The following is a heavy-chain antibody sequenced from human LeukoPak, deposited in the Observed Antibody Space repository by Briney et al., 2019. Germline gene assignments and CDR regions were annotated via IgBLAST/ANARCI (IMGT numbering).Heavy chain of an antibody. CDR1: GGSITGYY. CDR2: IHYSGST. V-gene: IGHV4-59*08. J-gene: IGHJ1*01. CDR3: ARQSDDLGYFQH. D-gene: IGHD3-16*01. Sequence: ASETLSLTCTVSGGSITGYYWSWIRQPPRKRLEYIAYIHYSGSTDYNPSLRSRVTISVDTSKNQFSLKLRSVTAADTAVYYCARQSDDLGYFQHWGQGTLVTVSS.